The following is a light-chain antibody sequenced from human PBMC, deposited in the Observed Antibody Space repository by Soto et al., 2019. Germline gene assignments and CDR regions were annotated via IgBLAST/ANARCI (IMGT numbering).Light chain of an antibody. CDR3: QQYDNWPRT. CDR2: GAS. V-gene: IGKV3-15*01. CDR1: QSVSST. J-gene: IGKJ1*01. Sequence: EIVMTQSRVTLSVSPGERATLSCRASQSVSSTLAWYQQKPGQAPRLLIYGASTRATGIPARFSGSGSGTEFTLTISSLQSEDFAVYYCQQYDNWPRTFGQGTKV.